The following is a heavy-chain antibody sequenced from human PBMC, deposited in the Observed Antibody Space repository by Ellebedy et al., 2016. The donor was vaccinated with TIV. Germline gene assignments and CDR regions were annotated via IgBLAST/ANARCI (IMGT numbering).Heavy chain of an antibody. J-gene: IGHJ6*02. V-gene: IGHV3-33*01. CDR3: ARDGGIVVVVAGNYYGMDV. D-gene: IGHD2-15*01. CDR2: IWYDGSNK. CDR1: GFTFSSYG. Sequence: GESLKISXAASGFTFSSYGMHWVRQAPGKGLEWVAVIWYDGSNKYYADSVKGRFTISRDNSKNTLYLQMNSLRAEDTAVYYCARDGGIVVVVAGNYYGMDVWGQGTTVTVSS.